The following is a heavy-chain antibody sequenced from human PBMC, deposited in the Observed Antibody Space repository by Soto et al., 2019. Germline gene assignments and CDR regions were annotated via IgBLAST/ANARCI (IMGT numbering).Heavy chain of an antibody. D-gene: IGHD2-8*01. CDR1: GFSFSSYE. V-gene: IGHV3-48*03. J-gene: IGHJ4*02. CDR3: ARDPGCSNGVCSRFDY. CDR2: ISSSGTSI. Sequence: EVQLVESGGGLAQPGGSLRLSCAASGFSFSSYEMNWVRQAPGKGLEWVSYISSSGTSITYADSVKGRVTISRDNAKNSLYLQMNSLRAEDTAVYYCARDPGCSNGVCSRFDYWGQGTLVTVSS.